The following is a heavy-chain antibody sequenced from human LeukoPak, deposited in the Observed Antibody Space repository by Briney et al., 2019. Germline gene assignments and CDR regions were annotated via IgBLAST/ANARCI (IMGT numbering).Heavy chain of an antibody. CDR2: ISGSGGST. Sequence: GGSLRLSCAASGFTFSSYAMSWVRQAPGKGLEWVSAISGSGGSTYYADSVKGRFTISRDNSKNTLYLQMNSLRAEDTALYYCARAPRADDIFFESWGQGTLVTVSS. CDR1: GFTFSSYA. J-gene: IGHJ5*01. V-gene: IGHV3-23*01. CDR3: ARAPRADDIFFES. D-gene: IGHD3-9*01.